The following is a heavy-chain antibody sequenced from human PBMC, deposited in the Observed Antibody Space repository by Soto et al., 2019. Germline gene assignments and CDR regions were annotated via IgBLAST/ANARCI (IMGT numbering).Heavy chain of an antibody. CDR1: GFTFSSHS. V-gene: IGHV3-48*02. J-gene: IGHJ6*02. CDR2: ISSSSSTI. Sequence: GGSLRLACAASGFTFSSHSVNWVRQAPGKGLEWVSYISSSSSTIYYADSVKGRFTISRDNAKNSLYLQMNSLRDEDTAVYYCARAVVVPAAMSGYYYYYGMDVWGQGTTVTVSS. D-gene: IGHD2-2*01. CDR3: ARAVVVPAAMSGYYYYYGMDV.